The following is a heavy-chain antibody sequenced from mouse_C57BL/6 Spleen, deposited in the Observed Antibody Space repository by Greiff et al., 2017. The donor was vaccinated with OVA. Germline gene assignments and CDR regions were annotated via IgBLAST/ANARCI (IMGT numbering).Heavy chain of an antibody. Sequence: QVQLQQPGAELVKPGASVKLSCKASGYTFTSYWMHWVKQRPGQGLEWIGMIHPNSGSTNDNEKFKSKATLTVDKSSSTAYMQLSSLISEDSAVYYCASPKYYYAMDYWGQGTSVTVSS. V-gene: IGHV1-64*01. CDR2: IHPNSGST. J-gene: IGHJ4*01. CDR1: GYTFTSYW. CDR3: ASPKYYYAMDY.